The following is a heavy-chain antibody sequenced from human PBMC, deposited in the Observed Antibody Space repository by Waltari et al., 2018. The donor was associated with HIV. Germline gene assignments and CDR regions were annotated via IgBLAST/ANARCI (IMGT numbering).Heavy chain of an antibody. CDR3: ARDLPHCGSPNCYPRFDP. V-gene: IGHV4-61*02. CDR2: IYTSGST. J-gene: IGHJ5*02. CDR1: GGSINSGSFY. Sequence: QVQLQESGPGLVKPSQTLSLICTVSGGSINSGSFYWTWIRQPAGKGLEWIGRIYTSGSTDYHPSLKSRVTISADTSKNQFSLRLTSVTAADTAVYYCARDLPHCGSPNCYPRFDPWGQGTLVTVSS. D-gene: IGHD2-2*01.